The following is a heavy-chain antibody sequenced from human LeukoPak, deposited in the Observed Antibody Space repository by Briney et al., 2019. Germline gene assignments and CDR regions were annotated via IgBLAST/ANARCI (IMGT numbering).Heavy chain of an antibody. V-gene: IGHV4-59*08. Sequence: SETLSLTCTVSGGSISTFYWSWIRQPPGKGLEWIGYIYYSGITNHNPSLKSRVTISVDTSKNQFSLKLSSVTAADTAVYYCARQGSGSRAAFDYSGQGTLVTVSS. CDR1: GGSISTFY. D-gene: IGHD1-26*01. CDR3: ARQGSGSRAAFDY. CDR2: IYYSGIT. J-gene: IGHJ4*02.